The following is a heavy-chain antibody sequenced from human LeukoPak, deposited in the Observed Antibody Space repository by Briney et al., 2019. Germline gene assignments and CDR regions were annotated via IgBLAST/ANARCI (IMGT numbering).Heavy chain of an antibody. J-gene: IGHJ6*02. D-gene: IGHD1-1*01. CDR1: GFTFSSYW. CDR3: ARMGHDILVPSGMDV. CDR2: INSDGTTT. Sequence: GGSLRLSCAASGFTFSSYWMHWVRQAPGKGLVWVSNINSDGTTTTYADSVKGRFTISRDNAKNTLYVQMNSLRAEDTAVYYCARMGHDILVPSGMDVWGQGTTVTVSS. V-gene: IGHV3-74*01.